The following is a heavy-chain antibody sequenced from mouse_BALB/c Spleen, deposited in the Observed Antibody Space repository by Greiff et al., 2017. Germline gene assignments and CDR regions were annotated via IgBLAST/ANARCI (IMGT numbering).Heavy chain of an antibody. Sequence: EVKLMESGGGLVQPGGSRKLSCAASGFTFSSFGMHWVRQAPEKGLEWVAYISSGSSTIYYADTVKGRFTISRDNPKNTLFLQMTSLRSEDTAMYYCARSEYGNPYYFDYWGQGTTLTVSS. CDR3: ARSEYGNPYYFDY. V-gene: IGHV5-17*02. J-gene: IGHJ2*01. CDR2: ISSGSSTI. CDR1: GFTFSSFG. D-gene: IGHD2-10*02.